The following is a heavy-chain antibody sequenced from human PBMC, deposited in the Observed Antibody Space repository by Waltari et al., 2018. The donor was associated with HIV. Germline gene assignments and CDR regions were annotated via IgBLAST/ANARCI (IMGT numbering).Heavy chain of an antibody. Sequence: QVRLVHSGAEVKSTGASVKVSCHTSGYTFDAYTIYWVRQAHGEGLEGLGWISPRNCDTEFAARFQGCVDVTSDTSTATVVLTLNRLRSEDTAIYYCARGESTTWANLDFWGQGTLVSVSS. CDR1: GYTFDAYT. D-gene: IGHD2-21*01. V-gene: IGHV1-2*04. CDR3: ARGESTTWANLDF. J-gene: IGHJ4*02. CDR2: ISPRNCDT.